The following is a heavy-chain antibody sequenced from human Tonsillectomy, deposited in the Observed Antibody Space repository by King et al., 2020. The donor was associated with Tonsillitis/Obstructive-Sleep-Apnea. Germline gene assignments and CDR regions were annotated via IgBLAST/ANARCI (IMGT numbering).Heavy chain of an antibody. V-gene: IGHV4-59*01. CDR3: AREGNFDAFDI. J-gene: IGHJ3*02. CDR1: GGSINSYY. Sequence: LLQESGPGLVKPSETLSLTCTVSGGSINSYYWSWIRQPPGKGLECIGYVDNSGSTNYNPSLKSRVTISVDTSKNQFSLKLSSVTAADTAVYYCAREGNFDAFDIWGQGTMVAVSS. CDR2: VDNSGST.